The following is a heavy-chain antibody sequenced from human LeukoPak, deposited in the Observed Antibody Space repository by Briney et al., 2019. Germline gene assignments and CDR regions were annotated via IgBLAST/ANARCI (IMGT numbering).Heavy chain of an antibody. V-gene: IGHV3-48*01. J-gene: IGHJ4*02. D-gene: IGHD4-17*01. CDR2: ISSSSSTI. CDR1: GFIFSNYS. CDR3: ARVFLTTVTTLDY. Sequence: GGSLRLSCVASGFIFSNYSMNWVRQAPGKGLEWVSYISSSSSTIYYADSVKGRFTISRDNAKNSLYLQMNSLRAEDTAVYYCARVFLTTVTTLDYWGQGTLVTVSS.